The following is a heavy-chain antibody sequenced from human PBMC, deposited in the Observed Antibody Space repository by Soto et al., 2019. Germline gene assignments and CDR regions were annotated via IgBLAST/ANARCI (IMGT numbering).Heavy chain of an antibody. D-gene: IGHD6-13*01. CDR2: IIPIFGTA. Sequence: SVKVSCKASGGTFSSYAISWVRQAPGQGLEWMGGIIPIFGTANYAQKFQGRVTITADESTSTAYMELSSLRSEDTAVYYCARDSSSSWTRGGYYYGMDVWGQGTTVTVSS. V-gene: IGHV1-69*13. CDR3: ARDSSSSWTRGGYYYGMDV. J-gene: IGHJ6*02. CDR1: GGTFSSYA.